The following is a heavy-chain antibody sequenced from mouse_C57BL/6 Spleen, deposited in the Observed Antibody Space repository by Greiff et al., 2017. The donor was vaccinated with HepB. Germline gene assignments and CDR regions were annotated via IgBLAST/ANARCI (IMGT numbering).Heavy chain of an antibody. CDR3: ARSASSNYVYFDY. D-gene: IGHD2-5*01. CDR1: GYTFTSYW. V-gene: IGHV1-64*01. J-gene: IGHJ2*01. Sequence: QVQLQQPGAELVKPGASVKLSCKASGYTFTSYWMHWVKQRPGQGLEWIGMIHPNSGSTNYNEKFKSKATLTVDKSSSTAYMQLSSLTSEDSAVYYCARSASSNYVYFDYWGQGTTLTVSS. CDR2: IHPNSGST.